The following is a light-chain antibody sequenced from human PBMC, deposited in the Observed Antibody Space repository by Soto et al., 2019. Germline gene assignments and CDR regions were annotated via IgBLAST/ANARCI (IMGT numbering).Light chain of an antibody. Sequence: EIVLPQAPATLYSSPGETATLSCRASQYVGSRLAWYTHQPGQAPRLLIYYMSKRATGIPARVRGIGSGKDVTLTISSLAPDEGAIDDGHQRQSWPRTFGQGTKVDIK. V-gene: IGKV3-11*01. J-gene: IGKJ1*01. CDR2: YMS. CDR1: QYVGSR. CDR3: HQRQSWPRT.